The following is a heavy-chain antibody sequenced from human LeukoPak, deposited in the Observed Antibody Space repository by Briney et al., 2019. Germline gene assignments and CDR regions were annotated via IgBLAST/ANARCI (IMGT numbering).Heavy chain of an antibody. V-gene: IGHV3-53*01. CDR3: VRGDYGDYTLFDY. D-gene: IGHD4-17*01. Sequence: PGGSLRLSCAASGFTVSSNYMSWVRQAPGEGLEWVSVIYSGGSTYYADSVKGRFTISRDNSKNTLYLQMNSLRAEDTAVYYCVRGDYGDYTLFDYWGQGTLVTVSS. CDR2: IYSGGST. CDR1: GFTVSSNY. J-gene: IGHJ4*02.